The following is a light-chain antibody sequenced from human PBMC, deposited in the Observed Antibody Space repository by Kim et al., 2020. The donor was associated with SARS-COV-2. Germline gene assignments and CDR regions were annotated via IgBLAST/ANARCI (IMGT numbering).Light chain of an antibody. V-gene: IGKV3-15*01. CDR1: QSVSIN. CDR2: GAS. CDR3: QQYNKWPPLT. Sequence: IVMTQSPATLSLSPGETATLSCRASQSVSINLAWYQQKRGQAPRLLIYGASTRATGIPVRFSGSGSGTEFTLTISSLQSEDFAVYYCQQYNKWPPLTFGGGTKVEIK. J-gene: IGKJ4*01.